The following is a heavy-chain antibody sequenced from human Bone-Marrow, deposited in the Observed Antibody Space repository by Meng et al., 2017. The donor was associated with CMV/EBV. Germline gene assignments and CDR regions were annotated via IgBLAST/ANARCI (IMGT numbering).Heavy chain of an antibody. Sequence: GESLKISCAASGFTFSSYAMHWVRQAPGKGLEWVAVISYDGSNKYYADSVKGRFTISRDNSKNTLYLQMNSLRAEDTAVYYCAREYYDFWSGYYFDDWGQGTLVTVSS. J-gene: IGHJ4*02. D-gene: IGHD3-3*01. CDR3: AREYYDFWSGYYFDD. CDR2: ISYDGSNK. CDR1: GFTFSSYA. V-gene: IGHV3-30-3*01.